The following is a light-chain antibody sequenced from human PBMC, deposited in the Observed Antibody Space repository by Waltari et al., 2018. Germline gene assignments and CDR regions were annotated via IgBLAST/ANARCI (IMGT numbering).Light chain of an antibody. CDR3: NSRDSSVNHLKV. J-gene: IGLJ3*02. CDR1: SLRSYY. CDR2: GKN. V-gene: IGLV3-19*01. Sequence: SSELTQDPAVSVALGQTVRITCQGDSLRSYYASWYQQKPGQAPVLVIYGKNNRPSGIPDRFSGSSSGNTASLTITGAQAEDEADYYCNSRDSSVNHLKVFGGGTKLTVL.